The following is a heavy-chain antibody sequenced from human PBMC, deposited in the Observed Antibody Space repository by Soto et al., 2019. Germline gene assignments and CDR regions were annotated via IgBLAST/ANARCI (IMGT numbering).Heavy chain of an antibody. CDR2: INPATGAA. CDR3: ARGGGVGVAGSAAFDM. D-gene: IGHD3-3*01. J-gene: IGHJ3*02. V-gene: IGHV1-2*02. Sequence: QLHLVQSGAVVKKPGASVTVSCSASGYPVTAYYMHWVRQAPGRGLEWMGGINPATGAAKYTQTSQGRVTMTRNTSTNTVFMEMSGLTPKDTAVFYCARGGGVGVAGSAAFDMWGQGTLVTVSS. CDR1: GYPVTAYY.